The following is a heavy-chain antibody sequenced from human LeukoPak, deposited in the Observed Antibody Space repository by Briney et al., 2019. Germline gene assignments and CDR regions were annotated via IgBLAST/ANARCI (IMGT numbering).Heavy chain of an antibody. V-gene: IGHV3-23*01. D-gene: IGHD3-9*01. J-gene: IGHJ5*02. Sequence: PGGSLRVSCEASGFTFWKFVLTWVRQAPGKGLEWVSSISGDSSMAHYADSVKGRFSIFRDNSKNTLYLQMNSLRVEDTAVYYCAKDGDDIDNWGYLFSWGQGALVTVSS. CDR2: ISGDSSMA. CDR1: GFTFWKFV. CDR3: AKDGDDIDNWGYLFS.